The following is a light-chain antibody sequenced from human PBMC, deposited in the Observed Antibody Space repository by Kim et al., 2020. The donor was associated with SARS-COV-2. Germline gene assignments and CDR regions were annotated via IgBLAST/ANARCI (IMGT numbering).Light chain of an antibody. J-gene: IGLJ2*01. CDR3: QAWDSSTVV. V-gene: IGLV3-1*01. CDR1: KLGDKY. CDR2: QES. Sequence: VSPEQTASITCSGDKLGDKYACWYQQKPGQSPVLVIYQESKRPSGIPERFSGSNSGNTATLTISGTQAMDEADYYCQAWDSSTVVFGGGTQLTVL.